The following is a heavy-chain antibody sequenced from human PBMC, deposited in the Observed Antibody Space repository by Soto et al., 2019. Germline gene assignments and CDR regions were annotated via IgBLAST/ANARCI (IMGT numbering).Heavy chain of an antibody. CDR1: GGSISSGGYY. V-gene: IGHV4-31*03. J-gene: IGHJ5*02. Sequence: PSETLSLTCTVSGGSISSGGYYWSWIRQHPGKGLEWIGYIYYSGSTYYNPSLKSRVTISVDTSKNQFSLKLSSVTAADTAVYYCARDPGGDNWFDPWGQGTLVTVSS. CDR2: IYYSGST. CDR3: ARDPGGDNWFDP. D-gene: IGHD1-26*01.